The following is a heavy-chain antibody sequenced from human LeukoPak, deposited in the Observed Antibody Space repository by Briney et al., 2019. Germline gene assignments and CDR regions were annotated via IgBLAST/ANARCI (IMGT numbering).Heavy chain of an antibody. J-gene: IGHJ4*02. CDR1: GYTFSSYD. D-gene: IGHD3-22*01. V-gene: IGHV1-8*01. CDR2: MNPNSGNT. CDR3: ARVYSRRSSGYYYADY. Sequence: ASVKVSCKASGYTFSSYDINGVRQATGQGLEWMGWMNPNSGNTGYAQKFQGRVTMTRNTSINTAYMELSSLRSEDTAVYYCARVYSRRSSGYYYADYWGQGALVTVSS.